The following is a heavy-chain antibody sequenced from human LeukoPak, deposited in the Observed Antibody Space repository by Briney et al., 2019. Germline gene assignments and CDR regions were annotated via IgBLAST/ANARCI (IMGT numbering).Heavy chain of an antibody. CDR2: INPNSGGT. V-gene: IGHV1-2*02. J-gene: IGHJ4*02. Sequence: ASVKVSCKASGYTFTGYYMHWVRQAPGQGLEWMGWINPNSGGTNYAQKFLGRVSMTADTATSTAYMELRSLTSDDTAMYYCARSGRGTYYYFDLWGQGTLVTVSS. CDR3: ARSGRGTYYYFDL. CDR1: GYTFTGYY. D-gene: IGHD5-12*01.